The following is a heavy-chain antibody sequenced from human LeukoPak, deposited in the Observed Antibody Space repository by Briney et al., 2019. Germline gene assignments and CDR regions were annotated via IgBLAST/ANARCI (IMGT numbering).Heavy chain of an antibody. CDR3: ARVSVAGAVIDAFDM. V-gene: IGHV3-21*01. J-gene: IGHJ3*02. CDR1: GFSVRTNY. CDR2: ISGSSVYI. D-gene: IGHD6-19*01. Sequence: NPGGSLRLSCAASGFSVRTNYMSWVRQAPGKGLEWVSCISGSSVYIYYADSLKGRFTISRDNAKNSLYLQMNGLRAEDTAVYYCARVSVAGAVIDAFDMWGQGTMVTVSS.